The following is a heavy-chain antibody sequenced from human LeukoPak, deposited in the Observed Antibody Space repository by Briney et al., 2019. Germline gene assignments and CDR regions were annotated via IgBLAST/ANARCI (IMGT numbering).Heavy chain of an antibody. CDR2: IKEDGSEE. Sequence: PGGSLRVSCAASGFTFSSYWLNWVRQTPGKGREWVANIKEDGSEEYHVDSVKGRFTISRDNAKSSLYLQMNSLRAEDTALYYCARSIMGGGAFDYWGQGSQVTVSS. D-gene: IGHD3-10*01. V-gene: IGHV3-7*03. CDR3: ARSIMGGGAFDY. J-gene: IGHJ4*02. CDR1: GFTFSSYW.